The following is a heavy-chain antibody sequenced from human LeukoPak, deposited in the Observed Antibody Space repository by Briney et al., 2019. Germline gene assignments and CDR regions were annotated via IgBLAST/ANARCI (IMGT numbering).Heavy chain of an antibody. CDR1: GGTFSSYA. CDR2: IIPIFGTA. J-gene: IGHJ4*02. D-gene: IGHD1-26*01. Sequence: SVKVFCKASGGTFSSYAISWVRQAPGQGLEWMGGIIPIFGTANYAQKFQGRVTITADESTSTAYMELSSLRSEDTAVYYCARDEGASGSYSGYFDYWGQGTLVTVSS. V-gene: IGHV1-69*13. CDR3: ARDEGASGSYSGYFDY.